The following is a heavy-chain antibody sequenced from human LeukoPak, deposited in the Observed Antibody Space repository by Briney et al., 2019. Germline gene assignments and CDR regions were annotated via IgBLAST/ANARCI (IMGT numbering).Heavy chain of an antibody. Sequence: GGSLRLSCAASGFSFSNYAMNWVRQAPGKGLEWVSLIVASSGATFYADSVKSRFTISRDKSKNTLYLQMKSLRAEDTAVYYCAKGGYDYVEIGYFDYWGQGALVTVSS. CDR1: GFSFSNYA. CDR3: AKGGYDYVEIGYFDY. V-gene: IGHV3-23*01. CDR2: IVASSGAT. J-gene: IGHJ4*03. D-gene: IGHD5-12*01.